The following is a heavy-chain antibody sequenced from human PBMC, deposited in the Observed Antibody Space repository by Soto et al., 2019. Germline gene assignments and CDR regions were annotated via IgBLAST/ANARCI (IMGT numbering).Heavy chain of an antibody. CDR1: GGSISSGGYY. Sequence: PSETLSLTCTVAGGSISSGGYYWSWIRQPPGKGLEWIGYIYYSGSTYYNPSLKSRVTISVDTSKNQFSLKLSSVTAADTAVYYCARGMVRGVVSYYFDYWGQGTLVTVSS. J-gene: IGHJ4*02. D-gene: IGHD3-10*01. CDR3: ARGMVRGVVSYYFDY. V-gene: IGHV4-31*03. CDR2: IYYSGST.